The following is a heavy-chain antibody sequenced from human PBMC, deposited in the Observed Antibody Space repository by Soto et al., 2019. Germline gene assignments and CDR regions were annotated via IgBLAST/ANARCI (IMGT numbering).Heavy chain of an antibody. CDR3: AHRPSGWYLFDY. CDR2: IYWNDDK. Sequence: SGPTLVNPTQTLTLTCTFSGFSLSTSGMGVGWIRQPPGKALEWLALIYWNDDKRYSPSLKSRLTITKDTSKNQVVLTMTNMDPVDTATYYCAHRPSGWYLFDYWGQGTLVTVSS. CDR1: GFSLSTSGMG. J-gene: IGHJ4*02. V-gene: IGHV2-5*01. D-gene: IGHD6-19*01.